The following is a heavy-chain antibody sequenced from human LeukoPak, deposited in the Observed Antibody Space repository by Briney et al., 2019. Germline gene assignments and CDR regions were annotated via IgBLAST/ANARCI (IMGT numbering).Heavy chain of an antibody. CDR3: ARNGRGYSFDY. J-gene: IGHJ4*02. CDR1: GGSISTYY. Sequence: SETLSLTCTVSGGSISTYYWSWIRQAPGKGLEWIGYIYYGGSSNHNPSLKSRVTMSLDTSKNQFSLKLSSVTAADTAVYYCARNGRGYSFDYWGQGTLVTVSS. D-gene: IGHD2-8*01. V-gene: IGHV4-59*01. CDR2: IYYGGSS.